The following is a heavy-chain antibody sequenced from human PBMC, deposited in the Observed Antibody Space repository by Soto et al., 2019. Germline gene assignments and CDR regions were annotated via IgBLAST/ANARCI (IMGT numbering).Heavy chain of an antibody. Sequence: QVQLVESGGGVVQPGRSLRLSCAASGFTFSNYAMYWVRQAPGKGLEWVAVISYDGNNKYYADSVKGRFIISRDHSKNRLYLQMNSLRAEDTAVYYCARAGCDGGTCYTLVGLRYGMDVWGQGTTVTVSS. CDR2: ISYDGNNK. CDR3: ARAGCDGGTCYTLVGLRYGMDV. V-gene: IGHV3-30-3*01. J-gene: IGHJ6*02. CDR1: GFTFSNYA. D-gene: IGHD2-15*01.